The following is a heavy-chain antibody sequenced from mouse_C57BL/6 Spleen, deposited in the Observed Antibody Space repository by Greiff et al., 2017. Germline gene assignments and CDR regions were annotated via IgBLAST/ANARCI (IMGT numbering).Heavy chain of an antibody. V-gene: IGHV1-55*01. Sequence: QVQLQQPGAELVKPGASVKMSCKASGYTFTSYWITWVKQRPEQGLEWIGDIYPGSGSTNYNEKFKSKATLTVDTSSSTAYMQLSSLTSEDSAVYYCARTGTFYYGKGDAMDYWGQGTSVTVSS. CDR2: IYPGSGST. D-gene: IGHD2-1*01. CDR3: ARTGTFYYGKGDAMDY. J-gene: IGHJ4*01. CDR1: GYTFTSYW.